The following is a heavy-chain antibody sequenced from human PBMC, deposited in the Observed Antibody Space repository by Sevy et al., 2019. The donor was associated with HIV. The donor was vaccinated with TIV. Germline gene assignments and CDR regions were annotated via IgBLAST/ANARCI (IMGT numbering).Heavy chain of an antibody. V-gene: IGHV1-46*01. D-gene: IGHD1-26*01. J-gene: IGHJ6*02. CDR1: GYTFTTYY. CDR3: ARDRAVSGSYLEYYYYAMDV. Sequence: ASVKVSCKAFGYTFTTYYIYWVRQAPGQGLAWIGIFDPTGGTRSYAQKFQGRLSMTGDTSTSTAYMELSSLRSDDTAVYYCARDRAVSGSYLEYYYYAMDVWGQGTTVTVSS. CDR2: FDPTGGTR.